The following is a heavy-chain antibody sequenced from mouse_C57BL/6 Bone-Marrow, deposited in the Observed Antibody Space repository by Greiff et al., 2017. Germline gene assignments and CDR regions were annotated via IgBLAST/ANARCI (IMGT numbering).Heavy chain of an antibody. Sequence: QVQLQRSGAELVRPGASVTLSCKASGYTFTDYEMHWVKQTPVHGLEWIGAIDPETGGTAYNQKFKGKAILTADKSSSTAYMELRSLTSEDSAVYYCTREGTGPDYWGQGTTLTVSS. CDR1: GYTFTDYE. J-gene: IGHJ2*01. D-gene: IGHD3-3*01. CDR3: TREGTGPDY. V-gene: IGHV1-15*01. CDR2: IDPETGGT.